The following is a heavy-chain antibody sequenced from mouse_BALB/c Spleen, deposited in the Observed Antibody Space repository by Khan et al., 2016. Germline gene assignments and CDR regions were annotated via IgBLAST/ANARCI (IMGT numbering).Heavy chain of an antibody. CDR1: GYTFTSYY. J-gene: IGHJ2*01. CDR3: TRDYYGSRGYFDY. Sequence: QVRLQQSGAELVKPGASVKLSCEASGYTFTSYYMYWVKQRPGQGLEWIGEINPSNGGTNFNEKFKSKATLTVDKSSSTAYMQLSSLTSEDSAVYYCTRDYYGSRGYFDYWGQGTTLTVSS. V-gene: IGHV1S81*02. D-gene: IGHD1-1*01. CDR2: INPSNGGT.